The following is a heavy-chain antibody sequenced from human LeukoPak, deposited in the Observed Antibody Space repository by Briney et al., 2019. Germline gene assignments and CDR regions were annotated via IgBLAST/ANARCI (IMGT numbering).Heavy chain of an antibody. V-gene: IGHV3-30*02. CDR3: AKDRVVSGSFNFDY. Sequence: GGSLRLSCAASGFTFSSYGMHWVRQAPGKGLEWVAFIRYDGSNKYYADSVKGRFTISRDNSKNTLYLQMNSLRAEDTAVYYCAKDRVVSGSFNFDYWGQGTLVTVSS. CDR1: GFTFSSYG. CDR2: IRYDGSNK. J-gene: IGHJ4*02. D-gene: IGHD1-26*01.